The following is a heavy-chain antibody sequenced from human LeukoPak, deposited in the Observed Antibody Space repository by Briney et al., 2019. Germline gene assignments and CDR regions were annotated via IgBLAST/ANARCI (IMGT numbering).Heavy chain of an antibody. CDR1: GGSISSSSYY. D-gene: IGHD2-21*02. CDR3: ARLGGAGPVAYCGGDCKRGYYFDY. V-gene: IGHV4-39*01. CDR2: IYYSGST. J-gene: IGHJ4*02. Sequence: SETLSLTCTVSGGSISSSSYYWGWIRQPPGKGLEWIGSIYYSGSTYYNPSLKSRVTVSVDTSKNQFSLKLSSVTAADTAVYYCARLGGAGPVAYCGGDCKRGYYFDYWGQGTLVTVSS.